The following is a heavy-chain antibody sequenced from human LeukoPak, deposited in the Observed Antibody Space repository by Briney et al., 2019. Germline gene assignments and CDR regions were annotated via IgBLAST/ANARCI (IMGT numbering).Heavy chain of an antibody. CDR2: INPNSGGT. CDR1: GYTFTGYY. D-gene: IGHD6-19*01. V-gene: IGHV1-2*02. J-gene: IGHJ5*02. CDR3: ARDMPIAMTGPTKNWFEP. Sequence: GASVKVSCKASGYTFTGYYMHWVRQAPGQGLEWMGWINPNSGGTNYAQKFQGRVTMTRDTSISTAYMELSSLRSDDTAVYYCARDMPIAMTGPTKNWFEPWGQGTLVIVSS.